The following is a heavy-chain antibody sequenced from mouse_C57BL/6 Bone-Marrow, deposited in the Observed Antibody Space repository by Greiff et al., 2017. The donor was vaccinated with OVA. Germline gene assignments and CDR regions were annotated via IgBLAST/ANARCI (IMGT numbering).Heavy chain of an antibody. V-gene: IGHV1-19*01. CDR2: INPYNGGT. D-gene: IGHD3-1*01. CDR3: ARGLRVDY. CDR1: GYTFTDYY. Sequence: VQLQQSGPVLVKPGASVKMSCKASGYTFTDYYMNWVKQSHGKSLEWIGVINPYNGGTSYNQKFKGKATLTVDKSSSPAYMELNSLTSEDSAVYYCARGLRVDYWGQGTTLTVSS. J-gene: IGHJ2*01.